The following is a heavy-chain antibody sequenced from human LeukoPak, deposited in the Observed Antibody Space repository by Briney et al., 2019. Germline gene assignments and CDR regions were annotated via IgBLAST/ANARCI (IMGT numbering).Heavy chain of an antibody. CDR1: GFTFSTYA. Sequence: PGGSLRLSCAASGFTFSTYAMHWVRQAPGKGLEWVAVISYDGSSKYYADSVKGRFTISRDNSKNTLYLQMNSLRAEDTAVYYCARGGYDYYYYYMDVWGKGTTVTVSS. CDR2: ISYDGSSK. D-gene: IGHD5-12*01. CDR3: ARGGYDYYYYYMDV. J-gene: IGHJ6*03. V-gene: IGHV3-30*04.